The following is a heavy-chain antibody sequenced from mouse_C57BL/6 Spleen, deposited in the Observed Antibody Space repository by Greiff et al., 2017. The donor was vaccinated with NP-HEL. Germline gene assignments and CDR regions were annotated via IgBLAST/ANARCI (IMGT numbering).Heavy chain of an antibody. D-gene: IGHD2-4*01. CDR3: ARGGTYDSNY. CDR1: GYTFTSYW. CDR2: IYPGSGST. Sequence: VQLQQSGAELVKPGASVKMSCKASGYTFTSYWITWVKQRPGQGLEWIGDIYPGSGSTNYNEKFKSKATLTVDKSSSTAYMQLSSLTSEDSAVDYCARGGTYDSNYWGQGTTLTVSS. V-gene: IGHV1-55*01. J-gene: IGHJ2*01.